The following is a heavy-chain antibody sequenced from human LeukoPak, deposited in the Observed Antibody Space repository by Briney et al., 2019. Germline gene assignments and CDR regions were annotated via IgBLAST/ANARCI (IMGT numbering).Heavy chain of an antibody. V-gene: IGHV4-61*01. Sequence: SETLSLTCTVSGGSFSSGSYYWSWIRQPPGKGLEWIGYIYYSGSTNYNPSLKSRVTISVDTSKNQFSLKLSSVTAADTAVYHCAREAMYSYGNNFDYWGQGTLVTVSS. CDR2: IYYSGST. CDR3: AREAMYSYGNNFDY. D-gene: IGHD5-18*01. J-gene: IGHJ4*02. CDR1: GGSFSSGSYY.